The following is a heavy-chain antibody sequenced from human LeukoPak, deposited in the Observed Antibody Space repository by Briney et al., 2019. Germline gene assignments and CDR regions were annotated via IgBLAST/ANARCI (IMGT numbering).Heavy chain of an antibody. CDR2: ISSNGGST. Sequence: GESLRLSCAASGFTFSSYAMHWVRQAPGKGLECVSAISSNGGSTYYANSVKGRFTISRDNSKNTLYLQMGSLRAEDMAVYYCARAVDSSGYYYGGYWGQGTLVTVSS. CDR3: ARAVDSSGYYYGGY. V-gene: IGHV3-64*01. J-gene: IGHJ4*02. CDR1: GFTFSSYA. D-gene: IGHD3-22*01.